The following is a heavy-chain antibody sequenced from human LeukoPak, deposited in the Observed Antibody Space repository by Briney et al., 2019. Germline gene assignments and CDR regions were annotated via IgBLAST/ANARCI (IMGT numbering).Heavy chain of an antibody. CDR3: ARQGGDYDILTGYTNWFDP. D-gene: IGHD3-9*01. V-gene: IGHV4-39*01. CDR1: GGSIGSSSYY. J-gene: IGHJ5*02. Sequence: SETLSLTCTVSGGSIGSSSYYWGWIRQPPGEGLEWIGSIYYSGSTYYNPSLKSRVTISVDTSKNQFSLKLSSVTAADTAVYYCARQGGDYDILTGYTNWFDPWGQGTLVTVSS. CDR2: IYYSGST.